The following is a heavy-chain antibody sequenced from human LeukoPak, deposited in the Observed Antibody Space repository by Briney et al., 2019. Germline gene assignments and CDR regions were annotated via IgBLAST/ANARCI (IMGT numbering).Heavy chain of an antibody. CDR2: IIPIFGTA. J-gene: IGHJ6*03. V-gene: IGHV1-69*05. D-gene: IGHD3-9*01. Sequence: SVKVSCKASGYTFTSYGISWVRQAPGQGLEWMGRIIPIFGTANYAQKFQGRVTITTDESTSTAYMELSSLRSEDTAVYYCARDLDDYYYYYMDVWGKGTTVTVSS. CDR3: ARDLDDYYYYYMDV. CDR1: GYTFTSYG.